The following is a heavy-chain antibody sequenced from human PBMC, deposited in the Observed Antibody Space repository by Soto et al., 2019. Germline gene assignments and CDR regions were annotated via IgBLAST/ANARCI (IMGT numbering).Heavy chain of an antibody. V-gene: IGHV1-46*01. Sequence: ASVKVSCKASGYIFTAYSMHWVRQAPGQGLEWMGVVNPSGGSTNYAQKFQGRITMTRDTSTSTVFMDLSSLTSEDTAVYYCAREENCSDGVCYSEYYQRWGQGTLVTVSS. CDR1: GYIFTAYS. CDR3: AREENCSDGVCYSEYYQR. D-gene: IGHD2-15*01. CDR2: VNPSGGST. J-gene: IGHJ1*01.